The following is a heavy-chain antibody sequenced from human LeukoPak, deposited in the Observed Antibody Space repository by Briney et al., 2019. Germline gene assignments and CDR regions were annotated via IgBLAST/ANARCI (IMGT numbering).Heavy chain of an antibody. V-gene: IGHV3-23*01. J-gene: IGHJ4*02. CDR2: ISGSGGST. D-gene: IGHD1-1*01. Sequence: GGSLRLSCAASGFTFSSYAMSWVRQAPGKGLEWVSGISGSGGSTHYADSVKGRFTISRDISKSTVYLQINSLRADDTAVYFCAKRNGFTSGYFDSWGQGTLVTVSS. CDR3: AKRNGFTSGYFDS. CDR1: GFTFSSYA.